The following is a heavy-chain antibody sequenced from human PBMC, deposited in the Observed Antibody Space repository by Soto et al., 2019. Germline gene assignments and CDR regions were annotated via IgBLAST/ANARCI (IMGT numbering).Heavy chain of an antibody. D-gene: IGHD5-18*01. J-gene: IGHJ4*02. V-gene: IGHV3-30*18. CDR1: GFTFSSYG. CDR2: ISYDGSNK. CDR3: AKCGYSYGLDY. Sequence: GGSLRLSXAASGFTFSSYGMHWVRQAPGKGLEWVAVISYDGSNKYYADSVKGRFTISRDNSKNTLYLQMNSLRAEDTAVYYCAKCGYSYGLDYWGQGTLVTVSS.